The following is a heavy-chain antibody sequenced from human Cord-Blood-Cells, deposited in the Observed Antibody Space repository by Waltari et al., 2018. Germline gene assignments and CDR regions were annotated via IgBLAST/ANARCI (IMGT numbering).Heavy chain of an antibody. CDR3: ARKVSGVTTAKRWFDP. D-gene: IGHD4-17*01. Sequence: QVQLQQWGAGLLKPSETLSLTCAVYGGSFSGYYWSWIRQPPGKGLEWIGEINHSGSTNYNPSLKSRVTISVATSKNQFSLKLSSVTAADTAVYYCARKVSGVTTAKRWFDPWGQGTLVTVSS. CDR1: GGSFSGYY. J-gene: IGHJ5*02. CDR2: INHSGST. V-gene: IGHV4-34*01.